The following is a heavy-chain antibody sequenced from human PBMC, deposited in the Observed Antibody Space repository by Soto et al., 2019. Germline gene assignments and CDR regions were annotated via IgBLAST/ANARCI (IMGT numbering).Heavy chain of an antibody. CDR2: IRGDGGSI. V-gene: IGHV3-23*01. D-gene: IGHD3-9*01. CDR1: GFTFSRHA. J-gene: IGHJ4*02. Sequence: EVQLLESGGGLVQPGGSLRLSCAASGFTFSRHAMSWVRQAPGKGLEWVSTIRGDGGSIYYADSVKGRFTFSRDNSKNTLYLQMNSLRAEDTAVYYCAKAYNDIWTGYDYWGQGTLVTVSS. CDR3: AKAYNDIWTGYDY.